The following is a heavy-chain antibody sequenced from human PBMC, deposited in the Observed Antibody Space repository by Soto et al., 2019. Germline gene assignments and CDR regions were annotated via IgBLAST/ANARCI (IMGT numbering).Heavy chain of an antibody. D-gene: IGHD2-2*01. CDR3: ARDGHGYCSSTSCKDYYYYYMAV. CDR2: IYYSGST. CDR1: GGSISSYY. Sequence: SETLSLTCTVSGGSISSYYWSWIRQPPGKGLEWIGYIYYSGSTNYNPSLKSRVTISVDTSKNQFSLKLSSVTAADTAVYYCARDGHGYCSSTSCKDYYYYYMAVCGKGTTVTVSS. J-gene: IGHJ6*03. V-gene: IGHV4-59*01.